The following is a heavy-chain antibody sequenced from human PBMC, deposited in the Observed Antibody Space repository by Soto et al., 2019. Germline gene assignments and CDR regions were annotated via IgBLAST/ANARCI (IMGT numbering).Heavy chain of an antibody. V-gene: IGHV6-1*01. CDR1: GDSVSSNTAA. CDR2: TYYRSNWRH. CDR3: ARGVAGSGFDL. J-gene: IGHJ4*02. Sequence: SQTLSLTCAISGDSVSSNTAAWNWIRSSPSRGLEWLGRTYYRSNWRHDYAVSVKSRITVSPDTSKNHFSLQLNSVTPDDTAVYYCARGVAGSGFDLWDQGTLVTVSS. D-gene: IGHD6-19*01.